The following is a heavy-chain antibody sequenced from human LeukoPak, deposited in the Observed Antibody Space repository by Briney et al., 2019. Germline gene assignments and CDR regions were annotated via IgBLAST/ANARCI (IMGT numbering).Heavy chain of an antibody. J-gene: IGHJ5*02. D-gene: IGHD3-10*01. Sequence: KAGESLKISCKGSGYSFTSYWIGWVRQMPGKGLEWMGIIHPGDSDTRYSPSFQGQVTISADKSISTAYLQWSSLKASGTAMYYCARLTGTMVRGVIMRYNWFDPWGQGTLVTVSS. V-gene: IGHV5-51*01. CDR2: IHPGDSDT. CDR3: ARLTGTMVRGVIMRYNWFDP. CDR1: GYSFTSYW.